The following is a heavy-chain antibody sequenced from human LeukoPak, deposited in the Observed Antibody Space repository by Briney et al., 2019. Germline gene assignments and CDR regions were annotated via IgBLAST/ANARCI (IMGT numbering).Heavy chain of an antibody. CDR2: TYYRSQWYS. Sequence: SQTLSLTCAVSGDSVSSNSATWIWIRQSPSRGLEWLGRTYYRSQWYSDYGISVRGRITINPDTSKNHFYLQLNSVTPEDTAVYYCARYGSAWDFDSWGQGTLVTVFS. D-gene: IGHD6-19*01. V-gene: IGHV6-1*01. CDR1: GDSVSSNSAT. J-gene: IGHJ5*01. CDR3: ARYGSAWDFDS.